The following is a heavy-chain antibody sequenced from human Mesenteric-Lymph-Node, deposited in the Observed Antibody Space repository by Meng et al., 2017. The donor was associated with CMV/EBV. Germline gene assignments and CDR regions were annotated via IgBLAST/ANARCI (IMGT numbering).Heavy chain of an antibody. V-gene: IGHV4-34*01. Sequence: SETLSLTCSVSGDSFSGYSWSWIRQPPGKGLEWIGEINHSGSTNYNPSLKSRVTISVDTSKNQFSLKLSSVTAADTAVYYCARHTNVGGFDYWGQGTLVTVSS. CDR3: ARHTNVGGFDY. CDR1: GDSFSGYS. D-gene: IGHD3-16*01. J-gene: IGHJ4*02. CDR2: INHSGST.